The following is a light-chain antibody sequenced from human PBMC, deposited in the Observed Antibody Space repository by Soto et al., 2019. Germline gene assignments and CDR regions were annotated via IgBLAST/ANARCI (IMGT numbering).Light chain of an antibody. J-gene: IGLJ2*01. CDR2: EVT. V-gene: IGLV2-23*02. Sequence: QSALTQPASVSGSPGQSITISCAGGGSDIGANNLVSWYQQHPGTVPRLLIFEVTKRPTGVSSRFSGSKSGNTASLTISGLRAEDEADYHCCSYAGSRTFTFGGGTQLIVL. CDR3: CSYAGSRTFT. CDR1: GSDIGANNL.